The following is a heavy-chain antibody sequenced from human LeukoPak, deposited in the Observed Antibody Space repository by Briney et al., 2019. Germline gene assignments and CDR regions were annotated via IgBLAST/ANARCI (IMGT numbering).Heavy chain of an antibody. CDR1: GFTFSIYS. D-gene: IGHD2-21*02. CDR3: ARETYCGGDCYVQYYFNY. V-gene: IGHV3-21*01. J-gene: IGHJ4*02. Sequence: GGSLRLSCAASGFTFSIYSMNWVRQPPGKGLEWVSSISSSSSYIYYADSVKDRFTISRDNAKNSLYLQMNSLRAEDTAVYYCARETYCGGDCYVQYYFNYWGQGTLVTVSS. CDR2: ISSSSSYI.